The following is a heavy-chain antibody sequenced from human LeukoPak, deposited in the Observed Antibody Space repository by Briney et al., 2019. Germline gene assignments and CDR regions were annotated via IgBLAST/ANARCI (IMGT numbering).Heavy chain of an antibody. J-gene: IGHJ5*02. D-gene: IGHD3-10*01. Sequence: GGSLRLSCAASGFTFSSYGMSWVRQAPGKGLEWVSGISGSGGSTYYADSVKGRFTISRDNSKNTLYLQMNSLRAEDTAVYYCAKAALVSREGSSHPFNWFDPWGQGTLVTVSS. CDR1: GFTFSSYG. CDR3: AKAALVSREGSSHPFNWFDP. V-gene: IGHV3-23*01. CDR2: ISGSGGST.